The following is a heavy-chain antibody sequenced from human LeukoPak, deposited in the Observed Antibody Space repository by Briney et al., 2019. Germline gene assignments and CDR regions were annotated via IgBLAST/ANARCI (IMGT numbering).Heavy chain of an antibody. Sequence: SETLSLTCTVSGGSISSYYWSWIRQPPGKGLEWIGYIYYSGTTNYNPSLKSRVTMSVDTSKNQFSLKLSSVTAADTAVYYCAREYGDFDYWGQGTLVTVSS. CDR3: AREYGDFDY. CDR2: IYYSGTT. V-gene: IGHV4-59*12. J-gene: IGHJ4*02. D-gene: IGHD4-17*01. CDR1: GGSISSYY.